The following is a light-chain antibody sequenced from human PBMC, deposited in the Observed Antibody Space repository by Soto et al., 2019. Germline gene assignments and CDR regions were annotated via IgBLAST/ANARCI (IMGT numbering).Light chain of an antibody. CDR1: QSISSW. Sequence: DIHRTQSSSTLSSSLVDRVTITCRASQSISSWLAWYQQKPGKAPKLLIYKASSLESGVPSRFSGSGSGTEFTLTISSLQPDDFATYYCQQYNSYWTFGQGTKVDIK. CDR3: QQYNSYWT. CDR2: KAS. V-gene: IGKV1-5*03. J-gene: IGKJ1*01.